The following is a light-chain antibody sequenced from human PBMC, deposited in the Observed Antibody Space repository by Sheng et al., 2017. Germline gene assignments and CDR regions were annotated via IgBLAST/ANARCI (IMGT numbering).Light chain of an antibody. V-gene: IGLV1-40*01. J-gene: IGLJ1*01. Sequence: QSVLTQPPSVSGAPGQRVTISCTGSGSNIGAGYDVHWYQQLPGAAPKLLIYDNINRPSGVPDRFSGSKSGTSASLAITGLQAEDEADYYCQSYDSSLIVYVFGSGTKVTVL. CDR2: DNI. CDR1: GSNIGAGYD. CDR3: QSYDSSLIVYV.